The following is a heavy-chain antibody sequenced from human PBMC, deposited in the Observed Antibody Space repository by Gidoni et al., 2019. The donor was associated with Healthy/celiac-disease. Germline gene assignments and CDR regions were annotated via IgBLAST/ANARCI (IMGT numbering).Heavy chain of an antibody. CDR3: ARENYYDSSGYFNWFDP. J-gene: IGHJ5*02. CDR2: ISSGSSTI. Sequence: EVQLVEAGGGLVQPGGSLRLSCAASGFTFSSHSMNWVRQAPGTGLAWVSYISSGSSTIYYADSVKSRFTISRDDAKNSLYLQMNSLRAEDTAVYYCARENYYDSSGYFNWFDPWGQGTLVTVSS. V-gene: IGHV3-48*01. D-gene: IGHD3-22*01. CDR1: GFTFSSHS.